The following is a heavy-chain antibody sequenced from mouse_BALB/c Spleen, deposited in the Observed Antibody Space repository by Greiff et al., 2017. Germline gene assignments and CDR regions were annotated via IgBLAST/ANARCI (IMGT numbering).Heavy chain of an antibody. CDR1: GYTFTSYN. D-gene: IGHD1-2*01. J-gene: IGHJ3*01. Sequence: QVQLQQSGAELVRSGASVKMSCKASGYTFTSYNMHWVKQTPGQGLEWIGYIYPGNGGTNYNQKFKGKATLTADTSSSTAYMQISSLTSEDSAVYFCARGGITTATSWFAYWGQGTLVTVSA. CDR2: IYPGNGGT. V-gene: IGHV1-12*01. CDR3: ARGGITTATSWFAY.